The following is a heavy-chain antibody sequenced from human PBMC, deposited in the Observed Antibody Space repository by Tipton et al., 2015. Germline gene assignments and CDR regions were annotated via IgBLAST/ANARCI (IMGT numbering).Heavy chain of an antibody. J-gene: IGHJ4*02. D-gene: IGHD6-6*01. V-gene: IGHV4-39*07. CDR3: ARGELGDFDS. CDR2: ISHSGNT. Sequence: TLSLTCTVSGGSISSSSYYWAWIRQPPGKGLEWIGSISHSGNTYYNPSLKSRVTMSRDTSKNQFSLKLTSVTAADTAVYYCARGELGDFDSWGQGTLVTVSS. CDR1: GGSISSSSYY.